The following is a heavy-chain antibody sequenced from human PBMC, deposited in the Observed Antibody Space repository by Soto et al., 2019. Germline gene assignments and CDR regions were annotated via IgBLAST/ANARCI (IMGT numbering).Heavy chain of an antibody. CDR3: VKGRAGYCSGGSCYPGDY. V-gene: IGHV3-64D*06. CDR1: GFTFSSYA. J-gene: IGHJ4*02. CDR2: ISSNGGST. D-gene: IGHD2-15*01. Sequence: GSLRLSCLASGFTFSSYAMHWVRQAPGKGLEYVSAISSNGGSTYYADSVKGRFTISRDNSKNTLYLQMSSLRAEDTAVYYCVKGRAGYCSGGSCYPGDYWGQGTLVTVSS.